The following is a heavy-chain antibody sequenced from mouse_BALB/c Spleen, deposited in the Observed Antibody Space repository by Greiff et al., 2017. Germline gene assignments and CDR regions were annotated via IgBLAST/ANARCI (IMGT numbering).Heavy chain of an antibody. CDR1: GYTFTSYT. CDR2: INPSSGYT. J-gene: IGHJ3*01. CDR3: ARNWDFAY. D-gene: IGHD4-1*01. V-gene: IGHV1-4*02. Sequence: VQLQQSAAELARPGASVTMSCKASGYTFTSYTMHWVKQRPGQGLEWIGYINPSSGYTEYNQKFKDKTTLTADKSSSTAYMQLSSLTSEDSAVYYCARNWDFAYWGQGTLVTVSA.